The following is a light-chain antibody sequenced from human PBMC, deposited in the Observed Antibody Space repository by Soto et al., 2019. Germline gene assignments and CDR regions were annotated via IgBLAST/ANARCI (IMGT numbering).Light chain of an antibody. V-gene: IGLV2-14*03. CDR1: SSDVGGYNS. Sequence: QSALTQPASVSGSPGQSITISCTGTSSDVGGYNSVSWYQHHPGKAPKLILYDVSDRPSGVSYRFSGSKSGNTASLTISGLQAAYDVDYFCSSFTSSMTNVFGSGTKLTVL. J-gene: IGLJ1*01. CDR3: SSFTSSMTNV. CDR2: DVS.